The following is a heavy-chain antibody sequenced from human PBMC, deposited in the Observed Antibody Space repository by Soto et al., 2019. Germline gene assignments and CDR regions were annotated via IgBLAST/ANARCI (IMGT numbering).Heavy chain of an antibody. CDR3: AADLLRQWELYYYYYYGMDV. J-gene: IGHJ6*02. CDR1: GFTFTSSA. CDR2: IVVGSGNT. Sequence: ASVKVSCKASGFTFTSSAVQWVRQARGQRLEWIGWIVVGSGNTNYAQKFQERVTITRDMSTSTAYMELSSLRSEDTAVYYCAADLLRQWELYYYYYYGMDVWGQGTTVTVSS. D-gene: IGHD1-26*01. V-gene: IGHV1-58*01.